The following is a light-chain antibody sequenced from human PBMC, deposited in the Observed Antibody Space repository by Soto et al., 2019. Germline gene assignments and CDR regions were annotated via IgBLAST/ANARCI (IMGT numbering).Light chain of an antibody. J-gene: IGKJ3*01. CDR2: AAS. CDR1: QGISSS. V-gene: IGKV1-9*01. CDR3: QQLSSYPFT. Sequence: DIQLTQSPSFLSSSLGERVTITCRASQGISSSLAWYQQNPGKAPRLLVYAASTLQGGVPSRFSGSGSGTVFTLTSSRLPPEDVANYYCQQLSSYPFTFGPGTKVDIK.